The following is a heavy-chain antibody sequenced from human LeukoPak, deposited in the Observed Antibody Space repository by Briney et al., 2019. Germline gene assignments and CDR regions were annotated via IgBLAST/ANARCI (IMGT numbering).Heavy chain of an antibody. CDR3: ARGGPLVYCSGGSCYSLDY. J-gene: IGHJ4*02. V-gene: IGHV4-34*01. CDR1: GGSFSGYY. D-gene: IGHD2-15*01. CDR2: INHSGST. Sequence: SETPSLTCAVYGGSFSGYYWSWIRQPPGKGLEWIGEINHSGSTNYNPSLKSRVTISVDTSKNQFSLKLSSVTAADTAVYYCARGGPLVYCSGGSCYSLDYWGQGTLVTVSS.